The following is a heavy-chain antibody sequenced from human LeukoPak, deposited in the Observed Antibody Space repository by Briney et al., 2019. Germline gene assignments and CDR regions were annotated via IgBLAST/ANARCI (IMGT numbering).Heavy chain of an antibody. Sequence: SETLSLTCAVYGGSFSGYYWSWIRQPPGKGLEWIGEINHSGSTNYNPSLKSRVTISVDTSKNQFPLKLSSVTAADTAVYYCARGATKHAYWGQGTLVTVSS. CDR1: GGSFSGYY. CDR2: INHSGST. CDR3: ARGATKHAY. J-gene: IGHJ4*02. V-gene: IGHV4-34*01. D-gene: IGHD2-8*01.